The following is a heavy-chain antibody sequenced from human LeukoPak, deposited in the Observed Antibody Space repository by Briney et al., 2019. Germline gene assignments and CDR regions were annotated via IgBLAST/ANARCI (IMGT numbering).Heavy chain of an antibody. CDR3: AKVRTYFYHGLDV. CDR1: GFTFSSYA. J-gene: IGHJ6*02. Sequence: PGGSLRLSCAASGFTFSSYAMSWVRQAPGKGLEWVSAISGSGGSTYYADSVKGRFTISRDNSKNILFLQVNSLRAEDTAVYYCAKVRTYFYHGLDVWGQGTTVTVSS. V-gene: IGHV3-23*01. D-gene: IGHD1-14*01. CDR2: ISGSGGST.